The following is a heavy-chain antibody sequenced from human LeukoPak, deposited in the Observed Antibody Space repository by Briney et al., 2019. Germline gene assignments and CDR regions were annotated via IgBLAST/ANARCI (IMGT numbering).Heavy chain of an antibody. D-gene: IGHD6-19*01. CDR2: ISGDGGST. CDR1: GFIFDNYA. J-gene: IGHJ4*02. Sequence: GGSLRLSCAAPGFIFDNYAIHWVRQAPGKGLEWVSLISGDGGSTFYADSVRGRFTISRDNTRKSLSLQMSSLRSEDTALYYCARESETSGWYDYWGQGTLVTISS. CDR3: ARESETSGWYDY. V-gene: IGHV3-43*02.